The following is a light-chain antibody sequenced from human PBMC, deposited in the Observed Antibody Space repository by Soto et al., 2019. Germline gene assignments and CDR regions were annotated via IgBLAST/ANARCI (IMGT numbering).Light chain of an antibody. V-gene: IGKV3-20*01. CDR1: QSISSSY. CDR3: QQYGSATPWT. CDR2: GAS. Sequence: EIVLTNCPVTLTQSPTERATLSCRASQSISSSYLAWYQQKPGQAPRLLIYGASSRATGIPDRFSGSGSGTDFTLTISRLEPEDFAVYYCQQYGSATPWTFGQGTKVDIK. J-gene: IGKJ1*01.